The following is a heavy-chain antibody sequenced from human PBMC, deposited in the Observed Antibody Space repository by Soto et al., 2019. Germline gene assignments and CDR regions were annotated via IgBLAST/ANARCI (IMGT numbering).Heavy chain of an antibody. CDR1: GDSISTFY. Sequence: PSETLSLTCTVSGDSISTFYWSWIRQPPGKGLEWIGYIHYSGSTNYNPSLKSQVIISVDTSKNQFSLKLSSVTAADTAVYFCARVRSNLFDYWGQGTLATVSS. J-gene: IGHJ4*02. V-gene: IGHV4-59*01. D-gene: IGHD3-3*01. CDR2: IHYSGST. CDR3: ARVRSNLFDY.